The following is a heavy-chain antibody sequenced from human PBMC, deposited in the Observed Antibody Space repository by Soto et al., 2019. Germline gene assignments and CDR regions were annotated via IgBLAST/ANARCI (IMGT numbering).Heavy chain of an antibody. Sequence: QIQLHESGPGLVKPSQTLSLTCTVSGGSIRSGDYYWSWIRQTPERGLEWCGYVHYSGNTFYNTSHKSRATISLDTSRNQFSLNLSSVTAADSAVYYCAREIMAADHFDYWRQGALVTVSS. D-gene: IGHD6-13*01. CDR2: VHYSGNT. V-gene: IGHV4-30-4*01. CDR1: GGSIRSGDYY. CDR3: AREIMAADHFDY. J-gene: IGHJ4*02.